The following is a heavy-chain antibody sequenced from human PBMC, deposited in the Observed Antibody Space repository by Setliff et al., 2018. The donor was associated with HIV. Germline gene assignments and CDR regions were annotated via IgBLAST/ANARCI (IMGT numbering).Heavy chain of an antibody. V-gene: IGHV1-2*02. CDR1: GYPFTDNY. J-gene: IGHJ3*02. CDR2: INSASGGT. CDR3: ARDYIHVFDI. Sequence: SVKVSCKASGYPFTDNYIHWVRQAPGQGLEWMAWINSASGGTNYAQNFQGRVTVTRDTSINTVCLEVNGLKSDDTAVYYCARDYIHVFDIWGQGTMVTVSS.